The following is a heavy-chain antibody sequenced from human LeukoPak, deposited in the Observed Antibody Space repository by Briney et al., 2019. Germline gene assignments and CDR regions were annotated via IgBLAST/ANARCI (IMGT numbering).Heavy chain of an antibody. Sequence: GRSLRLSCAASGFTFNSYARHWVRQAPGKGLEWVAFIWYDGSNKYYADSVKGRFTASRDNTKNTVYLQMNSLRAEDTAVYYCARDERGYYYTGAFFGAIDFWGQGTLVTVSS. J-gene: IGHJ4*02. D-gene: IGHD2-8*02. CDR2: IWYDGSNK. CDR3: ARDERGYYYTGAFFGAIDF. V-gene: IGHV3-33*01. CDR1: GFTFNSYA.